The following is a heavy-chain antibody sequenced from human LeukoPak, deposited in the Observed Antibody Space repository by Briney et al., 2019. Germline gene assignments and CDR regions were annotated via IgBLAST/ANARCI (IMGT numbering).Heavy chain of an antibody. J-gene: IGHJ5*02. Sequence: GASVKVSCKASGYTFTSYGISWVRQAPGQGLEWMGWISAYNGNTNYAQKPQGRVTMTTDTSTSTAYMELRSLRSDDTAVYYCARRNAELGISWFDPWGQGTLVTVSS. V-gene: IGHV1-18*01. CDR1: GYTFTSYG. CDR2: ISAYNGNT. CDR3: ARRNAELGISWFDP. D-gene: IGHD7-27*01.